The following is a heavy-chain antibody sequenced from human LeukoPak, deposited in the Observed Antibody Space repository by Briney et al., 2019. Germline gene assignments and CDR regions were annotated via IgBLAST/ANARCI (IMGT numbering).Heavy chain of an antibody. CDR1: GFIFSTYS. D-gene: IGHD3-10*01. V-gene: IGHV3-21*01. J-gene: IGHJ4*02. CDR2: IGSTGDYI. Sequence: GGSLRLSCAPSGFIFSTYSMNWVRQAPGKGLEWVSYIGSTGDYIFYADSVKGRFTISRDNSKNTLYLQMNSLRAEDTAVYYCARITRGPIWSGEQGYFDYWGQGTLVTVSS. CDR3: ARITRGPIWSGEQGYFDY.